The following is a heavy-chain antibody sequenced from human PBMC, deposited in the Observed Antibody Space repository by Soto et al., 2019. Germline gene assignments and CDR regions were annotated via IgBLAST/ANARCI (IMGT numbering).Heavy chain of an antibody. CDR3: ARRHDFWSGYYDY. CDR1: GGSISSYY. CDR2: IYYSGST. V-gene: IGHV4-59*08. D-gene: IGHD3-3*01. J-gene: IGHJ4*02. Sequence: SETLSLTCTVSGGSISSYYWSWIRQPPGKGPEWIGYIYYSGSTNYNPSLKSRVTISVDTSKNQFSLKLSSVTAADTAVYYCARRHDFWSGYYDYWGQGTLVTVSS.